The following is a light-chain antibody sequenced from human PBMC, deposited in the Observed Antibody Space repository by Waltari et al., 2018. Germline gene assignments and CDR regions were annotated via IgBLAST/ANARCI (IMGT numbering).Light chain of an antibody. CDR1: QSVSSS. V-gene: IGKV3-15*01. Sequence: EIVMTQSPATLSVSPGERVTLSCRASQSVSSSLAWYQHRPGQAPRLLISGASTRATGVPTRFSGSGSGTEFTLTISSLQSEDFAVYYCQQYYDWPPITFGQGTRLEVK. CDR2: GAS. CDR3: QQYYDWPPIT. J-gene: IGKJ5*01.